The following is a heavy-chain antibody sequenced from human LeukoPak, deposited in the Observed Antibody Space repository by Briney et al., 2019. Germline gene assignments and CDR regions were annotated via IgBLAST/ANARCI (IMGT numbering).Heavy chain of an antibody. CDR3: ARGLVPAADDY. CDR2: ISSSSSYI. Sequence: GSLRLSCAASGFTFSSYWMHWVRQAPGKGLEWVSSISSSSSYIYYADSVKGRFTISRDNAKNSLYLQMNSLRAEDTAVYYCARGLVPAADDYWGQGTLVTVSS. CDR1: GFTFSSYW. J-gene: IGHJ4*02. D-gene: IGHD2-2*01. V-gene: IGHV3-21*01.